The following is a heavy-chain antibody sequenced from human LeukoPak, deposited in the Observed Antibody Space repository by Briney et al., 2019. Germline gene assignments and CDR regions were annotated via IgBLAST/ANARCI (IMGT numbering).Heavy chain of an antibody. D-gene: IGHD3-3*01. V-gene: IGHV4-59*01. CDR2: IYYSGST. J-gene: IGHJ6*02. Sequence: ASETLSLTCTVPGGSISSYYWSWIRQPPGKGLEWIGYIYYSGSTNCNPSLKSRVTISVDTSKNQFSLKLSSVTAADTAVYYCARDIDDFIGMDVWGQGTTVTVSS. CDR3: ARDIDDFIGMDV. CDR1: GGSISSYY.